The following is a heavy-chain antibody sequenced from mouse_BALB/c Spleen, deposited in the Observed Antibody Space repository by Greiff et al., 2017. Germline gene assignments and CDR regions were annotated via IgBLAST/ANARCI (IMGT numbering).Heavy chain of an antibody. J-gene: IGHJ3*01. Sequence: EVQLVESGPGLVKPSQSLSLTCTVTGYSITSDYAWNWIRQFPGNKLEWMGYISYSGSTSYNPSLKSRISITRDTSKNQFFLQLNSVTTEDTATYYCAREEVYYYGSSYPFAYWGQGTLVTVSA. CDR1: GYSITSDYA. V-gene: IGHV3-2*02. CDR3: AREEVYYYGSSYPFAY. D-gene: IGHD1-1*01. CDR2: ISYSGST.